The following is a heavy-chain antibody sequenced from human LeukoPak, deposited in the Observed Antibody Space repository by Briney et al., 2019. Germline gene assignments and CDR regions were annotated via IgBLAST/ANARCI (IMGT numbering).Heavy chain of an antibody. CDR3: VTYRNYDSSRSEPRLDY. CDR2: IKDDGGER. J-gene: IGHJ4*02. D-gene: IGHD3-22*01. Sequence: PGGSLRLSCAASGFTFSRYWMSWVRQTPEKGLEWVANIKDDGGERYNVDSVKGRFTVSRDNAKNSLYLQMNSLRAEDTAVYYCVTYRNYDSSRSEPRLDYWGQGTLVTVSS. V-gene: IGHV3-7*05. CDR1: GFTFSRYW.